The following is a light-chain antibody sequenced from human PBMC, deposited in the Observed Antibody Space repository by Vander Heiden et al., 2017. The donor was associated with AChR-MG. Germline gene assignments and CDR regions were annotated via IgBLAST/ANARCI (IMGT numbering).Light chain of an antibody. J-gene: IGKJ2*01. V-gene: IGKV3-15*01. CDR3: QEYNHWPLYT. Sequence: IVLTQSPATLSLSPGERATLSCRASQSASGFLAWHQQKRGQAPRLLIYHTSTRATGVPARFSGSGFGTEFTLTIDSLQSEDFAVYYCQEYNHWPLYTFGQGTKVEMK. CDR1: QSASGF. CDR2: HTS.